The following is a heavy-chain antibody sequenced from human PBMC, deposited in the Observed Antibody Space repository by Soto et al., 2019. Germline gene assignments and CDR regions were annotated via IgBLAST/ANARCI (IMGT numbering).Heavy chain of an antibody. CDR3: AGGGGMTGATDYYYGLDV. Sequence: QVQLVQSGAEVKKPGSSVKVSCKASGGSFSNYATSWVRQAPGQGPEWLGGIIPIFGPANYAQRFQGRVTITADESTSTAYMELSSLSSEDTAVYYCAGGGGMTGATDYYYGLDVWGQGTTVTVSS. D-gene: IGHD1-26*01. V-gene: IGHV1-69*01. CDR2: IIPIFGPA. J-gene: IGHJ6*02. CDR1: GGSFSNYA.